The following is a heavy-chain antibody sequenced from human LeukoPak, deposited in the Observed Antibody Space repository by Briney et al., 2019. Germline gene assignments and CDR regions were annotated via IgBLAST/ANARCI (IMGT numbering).Heavy chain of an antibody. V-gene: IGHV4-34*01. CDR3: ARGRGFGELFLVYFDY. CDR1: GGSFSGYY. Sequence: SETLSLTCAVYGGSFSGYYWSWIRQLPGKGLEWIGEINHSGSTNYNPSLKSRVTISVDTSKNQFSLKLSSVTAADTAVYYCARGRGFGELFLVYFDYWGQGTLVTVSS. D-gene: IGHD3-10*01. J-gene: IGHJ4*02. CDR2: INHSGST.